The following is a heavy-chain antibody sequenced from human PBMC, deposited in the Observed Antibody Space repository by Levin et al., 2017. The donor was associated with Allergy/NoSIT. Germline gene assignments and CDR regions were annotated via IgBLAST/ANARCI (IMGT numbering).Heavy chain of an antibody. D-gene: IGHD6-13*01. Sequence: SGPTLVKPTQTLTLTCNFSGFSLRTPGEGVAWIRQPPGKAPEWLGLIFWDGDTRYSPSLKTRLTIAKDTSKNEVVLSMMNMDPVETATYYCESKGQQVEFDPWGQGTLVTVSS. CDR3: ESKGQQVEFDP. V-gene: IGHV2-5*02. CDR1: GFSLRTPGEG. J-gene: IGHJ5*02. CDR2: IFWDGDT.